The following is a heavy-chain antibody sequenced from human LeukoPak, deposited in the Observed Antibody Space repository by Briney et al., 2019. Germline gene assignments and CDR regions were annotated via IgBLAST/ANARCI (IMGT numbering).Heavy chain of an antibody. Sequence: PSETLSLTCTVSGDSITSGSYYWGWVRQPPGKGLEWLGTIYYRGTTYYNPSLKSRVTISVDTSKNQFSLKLSSVIAADTAVYYCARAVRDRGVILPWFDPWGQGTLVTVSS. J-gene: IGHJ5*02. CDR3: ARAVRDRGVILPWFDP. CDR2: IYYRGTT. V-gene: IGHV4-39*07. D-gene: IGHD3-10*01. CDR1: GDSITSGSYY.